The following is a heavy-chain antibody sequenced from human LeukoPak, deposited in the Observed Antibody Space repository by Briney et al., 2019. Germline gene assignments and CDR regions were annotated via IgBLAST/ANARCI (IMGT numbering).Heavy chain of an antibody. J-gene: IGHJ4*02. CDR1: GFTFSSYA. V-gene: IGHV3-30*04. CDR3: ARGGYDSSGYYYGVDY. Sequence: GRPLRLSCAASGFTFSSYAMHWVRQAPGKGLEWVAVISYDGSNKYYADSVKGRFTISRDNSKNTLYLQMNSLRAEDTAVYYCARGGYDSSGYYYGVDYWGQGTLVTVSS. D-gene: IGHD3-22*01. CDR2: ISYDGSNK.